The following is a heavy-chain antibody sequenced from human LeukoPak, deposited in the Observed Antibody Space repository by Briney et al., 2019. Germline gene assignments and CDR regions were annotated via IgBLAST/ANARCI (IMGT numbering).Heavy chain of an antibody. D-gene: IGHD3-22*01. Sequence: ASVTVSCKGSGYTFTSYGISWVRQAPGQGLEWVGWISAYNGNTNYAQKLQGRVTMTTDTSTRTAYMELRSLRSDDTAVYYCARVDSFDSSGYYSGEDYWGQGTLVTVSS. J-gene: IGHJ4*02. CDR3: ARVDSFDSSGYYSGEDY. CDR1: GYTFTSYG. V-gene: IGHV1-18*01. CDR2: ISAYNGNT.